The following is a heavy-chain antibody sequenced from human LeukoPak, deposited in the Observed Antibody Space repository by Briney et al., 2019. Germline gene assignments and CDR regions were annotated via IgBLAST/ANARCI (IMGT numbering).Heavy chain of an antibody. J-gene: IGHJ4*02. D-gene: IGHD5-18*01. Sequence: GGSLRLSCAASGFTVNSNYMSWVRQAPGKGLERVSIIYKDGRTYYADSVKGRFTISRDNSRNMLYLQMNSLRAEDTAVYYCARDVNSYAHCGHWGQGTPVTVSS. V-gene: IGHV3-53*01. CDR3: ARDVNSYAHCGH. CDR1: GFTVNSNY. CDR2: IYKDGRT.